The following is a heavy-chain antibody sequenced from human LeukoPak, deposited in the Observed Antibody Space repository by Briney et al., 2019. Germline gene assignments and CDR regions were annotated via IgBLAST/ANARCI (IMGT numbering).Heavy chain of an antibody. CDR1: GFTFDDYA. J-gene: IGHJ4*02. Sequence: GGSLRLSCAASGFTFDDYAMHWVRQAPGKGLEGVSGISWNSGSIGYADSVKGRFTISRDNAKNSLYLQMNSLRAEDTALYYCAKEFYDILTGYYTHWGQGTLVTVSS. CDR2: ISWNSGSI. D-gene: IGHD3-9*01. CDR3: AKEFYDILTGYYTH. V-gene: IGHV3-9*01.